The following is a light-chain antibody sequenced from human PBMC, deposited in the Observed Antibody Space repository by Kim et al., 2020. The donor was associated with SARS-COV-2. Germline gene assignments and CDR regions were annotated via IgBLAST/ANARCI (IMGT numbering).Light chain of an antibody. Sequence: ELTQPPSASGTPGQRVSISCSGSTSNVATTTVNWYQQFPVTAPKLLIYLENRRPSGVPDRFSGSRSGTTASLAIIDLRSEDEADNHCASWDDRLNAWV. V-gene: IGLV1-44*01. J-gene: IGLJ3*02. CDR1: TSNVATTT. CDR3: ASWDDRLNAWV. CDR2: LEN.